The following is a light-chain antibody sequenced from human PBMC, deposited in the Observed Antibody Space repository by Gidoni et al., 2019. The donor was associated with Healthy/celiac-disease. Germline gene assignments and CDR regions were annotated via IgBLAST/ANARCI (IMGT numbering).Light chain of an antibody. CDR3: QQYGSSPRT. CDR1: PSVSSSY. CDR2: GAS. Sequence: EIVLPHSPGTLSLSPGERATLSCRASPSVSSSYLAWYQQKPGQAPRLLIYGASSRATGIPDRFSGSGSGTDFTLTISRLEPEDFAVYYCQQYGSSPRTFGQGTKVEIK. V-gene: IGKV3-20*01. J-gene: IGKJ1*01.